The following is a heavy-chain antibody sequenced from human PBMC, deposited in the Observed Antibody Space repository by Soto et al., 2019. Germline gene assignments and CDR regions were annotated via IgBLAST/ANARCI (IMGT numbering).Heavy chain of an antibody. J-gene: IGHJ4*02. V-gene: IGHV1-18*01. D-gene: IGHD6-6*01. Sequence: QVQLVQSGAEVKKPGASVQVSCKASGYTFTSYGLSWVRQAPGQGLEWMGWISAYNGNTNYAQKLQGRVTMTTDTSTSTAYLELRSMRSDDTAVYDGARARWGDSSSPNFDYWGQGSLVTVSS. CDR1: GYTFTSYG. CDR3: ARARWGDSSSPNFDY. CDR2: ISAYNGNT.